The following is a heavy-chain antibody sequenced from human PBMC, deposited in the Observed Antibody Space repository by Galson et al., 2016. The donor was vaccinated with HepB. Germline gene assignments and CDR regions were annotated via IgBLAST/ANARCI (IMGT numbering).Heavy chain of an antibody. CDR1: GFTFSSSG. CDR2: LWYDGRDK. J-gene: IGHJ1*01. V-gene: IGHV3-33*03. Sequence: SLRLPCAASGFTFSSSGIHWVRQAPGKGLEWVAVLWYDGRDKYYADSVRGRFIISRDNSKNTVFLQMNRLRAEDTAVYYCAKDPSQFCSSVSCQRAYLLHWGQGTLVTVTS. D-gene: IGHD2-2*01. CDR3: AKDPSQFCSSVSCQRAYLLH.